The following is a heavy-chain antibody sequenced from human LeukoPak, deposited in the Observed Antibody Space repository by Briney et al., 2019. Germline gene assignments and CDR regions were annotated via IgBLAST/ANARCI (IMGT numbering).Heavy chain of an antibody. CDR3: ARARGRSSSWYPRFAYYMDV. V-gene: IGHV4-61*01. D-gene: IGHD6-13*01. CDR2: IYYSGST. CDR1: GGSISSDTYY. Sequence: PSETLSLTCAVSGGSISSDTYYWSWIRQPPGKGLEWIGYIYYSGSTNYNPSLKSRVTISVDTSKNQFSLKLSSVTAADTAVYYCARARGRSSSWYPRFAYYMDVWGKGTTVTVSS. J-gene: IGHJ6*03.